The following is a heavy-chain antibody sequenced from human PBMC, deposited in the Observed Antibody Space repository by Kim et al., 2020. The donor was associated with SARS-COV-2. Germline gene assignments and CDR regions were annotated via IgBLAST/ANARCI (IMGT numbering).Heavy chain of an antibody. CDR3: AREQITIFGLRYGMDV. J-gene: IGHJ6*02. CDR2: ISSSSSYT. CDR1: GFTFSDYY. D-gene: IGHD3-3*01. V-gene: IGHV3-11*05. Sequence: GGSLRLSCAASGFTFSDYYMSWIRQAPGKGLEWVSYISSSSSYTNYADSVKGRFTISRDNAKNSLYLQMNSLRAEDTAVYYCAREQITIFGLRYGMDVWGQGTTVTVSS.